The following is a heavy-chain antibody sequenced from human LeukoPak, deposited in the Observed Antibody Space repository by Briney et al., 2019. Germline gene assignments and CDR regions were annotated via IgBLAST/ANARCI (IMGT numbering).Heavy chain of an antibody. V-gene: IGHV1-18*01. CDR2: ISAYNGNT. CDR3: ARDKWMYDAFDI. J-gene: IGHJ3*02. D-gene: IGHD5-12*01. Sequence: GASVKVSCKAPGYTFTSYGISWVRQAPGQGLEWMGWISAYNGNTNYAQKLQGRVTMATDTSTSTAYMELRSLRSDDTAVYYCARDKWMYDAFDIWGQGTMVTVSS. CDR1: GYTFTSYG.